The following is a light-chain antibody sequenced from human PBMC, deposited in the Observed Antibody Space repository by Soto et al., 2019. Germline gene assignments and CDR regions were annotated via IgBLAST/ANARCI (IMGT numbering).Light chain of an antibody. Sequence: EIVLTQSPGTLSLSPGEGATLSCRASQRVSSSYLAWYQQKPGQAPRLLIYGASSRATGIPDRFSGSGSGTDFTLTISGLEPEDFAVYYCLQYGDPPPWTFGQGTTVEIK. J-gene: IGKJ1*01. V-gene: IGKV3-20*01. CDR3: LQYGDPPPWT. CDR1: QRVSSSY. CDR2: GAS.